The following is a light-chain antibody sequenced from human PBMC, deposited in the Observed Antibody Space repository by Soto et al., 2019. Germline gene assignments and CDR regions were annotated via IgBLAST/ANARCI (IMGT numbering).Light chain of an antibody. CDR2: AAS. Sequence: DIQMTQSPSSLSASVGDRVTITCRASQSISTYLNWYQQRPGKAPKLLSYAASTLQSGVPSRFSGSGSGTDFTLTISSLQPEDFATYYCQQSYSPTFPFGPGTKVDIX. V-gene: IGKV1-39*01. CDR3: QQSYSPTFP. J-gene: IGKJ3*01. CDR1: QSISTY.